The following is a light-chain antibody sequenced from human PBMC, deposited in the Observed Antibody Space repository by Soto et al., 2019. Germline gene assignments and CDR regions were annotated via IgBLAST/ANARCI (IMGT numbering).Light chain of an antibody. CDR2: GAS. J-gene: IGKJ5*01. Sequence: EIVLTQSPATLSLSPGESATLSCRASQTVSITYLTWYQQKPGQAPRLLILGASKRATGIPDRFSGSGSGRDFTLTISGLEPEDFAVYYCQQYGSSPLISFGQGTRLE. V-gene: IGKV3-20*01. CDR1: QTVSITY. CDR3: QQYGSSPLIS.